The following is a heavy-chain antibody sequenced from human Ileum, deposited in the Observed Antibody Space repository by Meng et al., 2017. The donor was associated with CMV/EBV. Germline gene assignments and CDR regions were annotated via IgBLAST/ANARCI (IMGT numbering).Heavy chain of an antibody. J-gene: IGHJ4*02. Sequence: SLKISCGASAFSFCAYPMAWCRPAPGKGLEWVSMIYNGGDSKYYGDSVKGRFTISRDNSRYALYLQMDNLRAEDTAIYYCAKVLSWYYFDYWGQGALVTVSS. V-gene: IGHV3-23*03. CDR1: AFSFCAYP. CDR2: IYNGGDSK. CDR3: AKVLSWYYFDY. D-gene: IGHD6-13*01.